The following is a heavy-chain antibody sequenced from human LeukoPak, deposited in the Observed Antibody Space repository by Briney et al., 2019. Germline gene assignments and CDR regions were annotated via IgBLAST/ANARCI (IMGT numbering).Heavy chain of an antibody. CDR1: GGAISSSDYD. CDR2: ISSSGST. D-gene: IGHD1-26*01. Sequence: ASETRSLTCTVSGGAISSSDYDWGWIRQPPEKGLEWSGAISSSGSTYYNPSLKSRVTISVDSSKNQFSLKLSSVTAADTAVYYCARRTSNPVGAIDYWGQGTLVTVSS. CDR3: ARRTSNPVGAIDY. V-gene: IGHV4-39*01. J-gene: IGHJ4*02.